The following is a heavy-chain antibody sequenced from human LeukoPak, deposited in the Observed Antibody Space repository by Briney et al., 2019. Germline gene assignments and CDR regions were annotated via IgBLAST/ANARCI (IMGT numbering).Heavy chain of an antibody. Sequence: SETLSLTCTVSGGSISSGDYYWSWIRQPPGKGLEWIGYIYYSGSTYYNPSLKSRVTISVDTSKNQFSLKLSSVTAADTAVYYCARTNSGSYYLTYYFDHWGQGTLVTVSS. J-gene: IGHJ4*02. D-gene: IGHD1-26*01. CDR1: GGSISSGDYY. V-gene: IGHV4-30-4*08. CDR2: IYYSGST. CDR3: ARTNSGSYYLTYYFDH.